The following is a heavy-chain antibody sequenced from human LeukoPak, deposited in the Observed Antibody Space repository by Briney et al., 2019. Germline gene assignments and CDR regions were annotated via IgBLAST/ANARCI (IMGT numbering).Heavy chain of an antibody. J-gene: IGHJ5*02. CDR3: ARDGQRRGYCSSTRCYVEGNWFDP. CDR2: IWYDGSNK. Sequence: GGSLRLSCAASGFTFSSYGMHWVRQAPGKGLEWVAVIWYDGSNKYYADSVKGRFTISRDNSKNTLYLQMNSLRAEDTAVYYCARDGQRRGYCSSTRCYVEGNWFDPWGQGTLVTVSS. V-gene: IGHV3-33*01. CDR1: GFTFSSYG. D-gene: IGHD2-2*01.